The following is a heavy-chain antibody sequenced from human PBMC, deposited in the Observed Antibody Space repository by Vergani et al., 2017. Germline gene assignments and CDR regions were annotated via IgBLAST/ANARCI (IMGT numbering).Heavy chain of an antibody. CDR3: ARDCSSTSCYATTYYYYYMDV. D-gene: IGHD2-2*01. J-gene: IGHJ6*03. V-gene: IGHV3-53*01. CDR2: IDSGGST. CDR1: GFTVSSNY. Sequence: EVQLVESGGGLVQPGGSLRLSCAASGFTVSSNYMSWVRQAPGKGLEWVSVIDSGGSTYYADSVKGRFTISRDNAQKALYLQMNSLRAEDTAGYYCARDCSSTSCYATTYYYYYMDVWGKGTTVTVSS.